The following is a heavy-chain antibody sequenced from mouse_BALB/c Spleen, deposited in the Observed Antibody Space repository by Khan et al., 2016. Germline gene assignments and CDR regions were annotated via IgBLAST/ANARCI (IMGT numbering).Heavy chain of an antibody. CDR1: GYSITSDYA. CDR3: ATTYYAMYY. CDR2: ISYSGST. Sequence: EVQLQESGPGLVKPSQSLSLTCTVTGYSITSDYAWNWIRQFPGNKLEWMGYISYSGSTSYNPSLKSRISITRDTSKNQFFLQLNSVTTEDTATYYCATTYYAMYYWGQGTSVTVSS. V-gene: IGHV3-2*02. J-gene: IGHJ4*01.